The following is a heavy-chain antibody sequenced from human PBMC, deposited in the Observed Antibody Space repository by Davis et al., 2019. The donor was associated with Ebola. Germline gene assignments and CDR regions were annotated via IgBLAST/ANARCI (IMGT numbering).Heavy chain of an antibody. CDR2: ISGSGGST. J-gene: IGHJ4*02. Sequence: GESLKISCAASGFTFSSYEMNWVRQAPGKGLEWVSAISGSGGSTYYADSVKGRFTISRHNSKNTLYLQMKSLRAEDTAVYYCARLLGPFDYWGQGTLVTVSS. V-gene: IGHV3-23*01. CDR1: GFTFSSYE. CDR3: ARLLGPFDY.